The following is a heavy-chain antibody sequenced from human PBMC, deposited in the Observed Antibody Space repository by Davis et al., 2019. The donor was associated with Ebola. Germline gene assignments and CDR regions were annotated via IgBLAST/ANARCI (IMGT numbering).Heavy chain of an antibody. V-gene: IGHV3-53*01. D-gene: IGHD3-10*01. CDR2: IYSDGSA. Sequence: GESPNTPCEAPGFIASDNYMIWVRQAPGNGLEWVSPIYSDGSAYNADSVKGRFTISRDNSKNSLFLQMNSLRVEDTAVYYCARTINLDQGVRHFDNWGQGTLVTVSS. CDR1: GFIASDNY. J-gene: IGHJ4*02. CDR3: ARTINLDQGVRHFDN.